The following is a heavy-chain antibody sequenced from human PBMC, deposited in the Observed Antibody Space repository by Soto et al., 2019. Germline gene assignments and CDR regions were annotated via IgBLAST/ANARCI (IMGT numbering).Heavy chain of an antibody. CDR1: GGTFSSYA. J-gene: IGHJ6*02. D-gene: IGHD2-2*01. V-gene: IGHV1-69*01. Sequence: GASVKVSCKASGGTFSSYAISWVRQAPGQGLEWMGGIIPIFGTANYAQKFQGRVTITADESTSTAYMELSSLRSEDTAVYYCARADIVVVPAAMGSGYYYGMDVWGQGTTVTVSS. CDR2: IIPIFGTA. CDR3: ARADIVVVPAAMGSGYYYGMDV.